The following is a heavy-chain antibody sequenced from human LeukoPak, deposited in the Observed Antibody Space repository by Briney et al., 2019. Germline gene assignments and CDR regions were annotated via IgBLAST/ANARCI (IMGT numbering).Heavy chain of an antibody. J-gene: IGHJ3*01. D-gene: IGHD2-2*01. CDR1: GYTFPTYA. CDR3: ARDHVKLGSSFHPCDAFDV. V-gene: IGHV7-4-1*02. Sequence: GASVKVSCKASGYTFPTYAMNWVRQAPGQGLEWMGWINTNTGNPTYAQGFTGRFVFSLDTSVSAAYLQISSLKAEDTAIYYCARDHVKLGSSFHPCDAFDVWGQGTLVTVSS. CDR2: INTNTGNP.